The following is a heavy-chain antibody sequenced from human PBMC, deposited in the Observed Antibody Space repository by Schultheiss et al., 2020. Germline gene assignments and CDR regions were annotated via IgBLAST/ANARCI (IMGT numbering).Heavy chain of an antibody. CDR3: ARHRGTVTAYLNYYYYYGMDV. V-gene: IGHV4-34*01. D-gene: IGHD4-17*01. CDR2: IKLRGST. CDR1: GGSFSGYY. J-gene: IGHJ6*04. Sequence: SETLSLTCAVYGGSFSGYYWSWIRQPPGKGLEWIGEIKLRGSTNYNPSLKSRVTISVDTSKNQFSLKLSSVTAADTAVYYCARHRGTVTAYLNYYYYYGMDVWGKGTTVTVSS.